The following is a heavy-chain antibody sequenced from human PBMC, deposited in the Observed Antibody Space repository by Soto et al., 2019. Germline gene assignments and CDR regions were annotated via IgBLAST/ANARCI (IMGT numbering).Heavy chain of an antibody. D-gene: IGHD1-7*01. V-gene: IGHV4-4*02. J-gene: IGHJ4*02. CDR3: ASRDAGTSVDY. CDR1: GGSFTTNNW. Sequence: SETLSLTCAVSGGSFTTNNWWTCVRQPPGQGLEWIWEIYRTGSTNYNPSLKSRVTISLDKSENQFSLKVTSLTAAGTAVYYWASRDAGTSVDYWFQGTLVTVSS. CDR2: IYRTGST.